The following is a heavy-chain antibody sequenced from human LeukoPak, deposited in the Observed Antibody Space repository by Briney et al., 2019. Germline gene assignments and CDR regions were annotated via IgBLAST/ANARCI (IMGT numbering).Heavy chain of an antibody. CDR2: IHHSGTT. CDR3: ARGRLGATY. CDR1: GGSVSRGSYY. V-gene: IGHV4-61*01. D-gene: IGHD1-26*01. J-gene: IGHJ4*02. Sequence: PSETLSLTCTVSGGSVSRGSYYWSWTRQPPGKGLEWIGYIHHSGTTNYSPSLKSRVTISVDMSMNQFFLNLTSVTAADTAVYYCARGRLGATYWGQGTLVTVSS.